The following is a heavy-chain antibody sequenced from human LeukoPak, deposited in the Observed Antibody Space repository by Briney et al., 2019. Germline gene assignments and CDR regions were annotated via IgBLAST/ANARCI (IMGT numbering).Heavy chain of an antibody. J-gene: IGHJ6*03. V-gene: IGHV4-34*01. Sequence: SETLSLTCAVYGGSFSGYYWSWIRQPPGKGLEWIGSIYYSGTSFYKVSLKSRVIISLDTPNNQFSLKVSSVTAADTALYYCARVPLSTAYLHYYSMDVWGKGTTVTVSS. CDR2: IYYSGTS. D-gene: IGHD2-21*02. CDR3: ARVPLSTAYLHYYSMDV. CDR1: GGSFSGYY.